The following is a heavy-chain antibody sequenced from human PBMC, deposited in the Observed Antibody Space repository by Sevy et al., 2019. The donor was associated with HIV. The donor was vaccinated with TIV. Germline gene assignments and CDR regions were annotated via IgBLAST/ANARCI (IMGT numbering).Heavy chain of an antibody. J-gene: IGHJ6*02. CDR3: ARKYHDTSGYPRYSMDV. Sequence: GGSLRLSCAASGFTFSTYAMYWVRQAPGKGLEYVSAIRGGGGDKYYGTSVKGRFTVSRDKAKNRLYLQMGSLRAEDMAVYFCARKYHDTSGYPRYSMDVWGQGTTVTVSS. V-gene: IGHV3-64*01. D-gene: IGHD3-22*01. CDR1: GFTFSTYA. CDR2: IRGGGGDK.